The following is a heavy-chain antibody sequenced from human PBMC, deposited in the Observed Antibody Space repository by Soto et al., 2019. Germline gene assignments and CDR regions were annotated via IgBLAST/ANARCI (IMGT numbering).Heavy chain of an antibody. CDR3: AKGVSYYDILTRYFQH. D-gene: IGHD3-9*01. V-gene: IGHV3-9*01. J-gene: IGHJ1*01. Sequence: EVQLVESGGGLVQPGRSLRLSCAASGFTFDDYAMHWVRQAPGKGLEWVSGISWNSGSIGYADSVKGRFTISRDNAKISLYLQMNSLRAEDTALYYCAKGVSYYDILTRYFQHWGQGTLVTVSS. CDR2: ISWNSGSI. CDR1: GFTFDDYA.